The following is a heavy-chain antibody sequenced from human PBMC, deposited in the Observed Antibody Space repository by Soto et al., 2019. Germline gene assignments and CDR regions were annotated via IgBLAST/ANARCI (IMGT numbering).Heavy chain of an antibody. D-gene: IGHD2-15*01. V-gene: IGHV1-69*13. CDR1: GVTFSSYA. CDR3: ARGPASLRRCSGGSCSFDY. J-gene: IGHJ4*02. CDR2: LIPIFGTA. Sequence: ASVKVSCKASGVTFSSYAISWVRPAPLQGLEWMVGLIPIFGTANYAQKFQGRVTITADESTSTAYMELSSLRSEDTAVYYCARGPASLRRCSGGSCSFDYWGQGTLVTVS.